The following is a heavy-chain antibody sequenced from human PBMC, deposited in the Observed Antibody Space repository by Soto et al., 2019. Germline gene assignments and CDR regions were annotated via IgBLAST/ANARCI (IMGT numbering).Heavy chain of an antibody. CDR2: FDPEDGET. J-gene: IGHJ3*02. Sequence: QVPLVQSGAEVKKPGASVKVSCKVSGYTLTEFSMHWVRQAPGKGLEWMGGFDPEDGETIYAQKFQGRVTMTEDTSTDTAYMELSSLRSEDTAVYYCATDLGCSGGSCYARSDAFDIWGQGTMVTVSS. D-gene: IGHD2-15*01. CDR1: GYTLTEFS. CDR3: ATDLGCSGGSCYARSDAFDI. V-gene: IGHV1-24*01.